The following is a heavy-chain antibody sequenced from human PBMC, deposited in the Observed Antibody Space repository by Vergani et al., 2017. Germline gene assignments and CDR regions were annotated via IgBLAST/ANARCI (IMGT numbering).Heavy chain of an antibody. Sequence: QVQLVQSGAEVKKPGASVKVSCKASGYTFTSYGISWVRQAPGQGLEWMGWISAYNGNTNYAQKLQGRVTMTTDTSTGPAYMELRSLRSDDTAVYYCARDPSDAGYGYGHDAFDIWGQGTMVTVSS. CDR1: GYTFTSYG. CDR2: ISAYNGNT. V-gene: IGHV1-18*04. D-gene: IGHD5-18*01. CDR3: ARDPSDAGYGYGHDAFDI. J-gene: IGHJ3*02.